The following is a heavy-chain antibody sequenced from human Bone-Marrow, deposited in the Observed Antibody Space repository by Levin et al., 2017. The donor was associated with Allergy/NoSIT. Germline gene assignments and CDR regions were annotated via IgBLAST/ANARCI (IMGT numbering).Heavy chain of an antibody. J-gene: IGHJ6*02. CDR2: IWYDGSNK. D-gene: IGHD5-24*01. CDR3: AREVNRMATITDPHLLTFPRMDV. V-gene: IGHV3-33*01. CDR1: GFTFSSYG. Sequence: HAGGSLRLSCAASGFTFSSYGMHWVRQAPGKGLEWVAVIWYDGSNKYYADSVKGRFTISRDNSKNTLYLQMNGLRAEDTAVYYCAREVNRMATITDPHLLTFPRMDVWGQGTTVTVSS.